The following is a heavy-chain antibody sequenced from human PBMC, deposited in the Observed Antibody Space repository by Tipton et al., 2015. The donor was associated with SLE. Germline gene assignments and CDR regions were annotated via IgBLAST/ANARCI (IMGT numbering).Heavy chain of an antibody. CDR3: ARGAKERITLVRVRPYYFDY. D-gene: IGHD3-10*01. CDR2: SNPSGST. J-gene: IGHJ4*01. CDR1: GGSFSGYY. V-gene: IGHV4-34*01. Sequence: TLSLTCAVYGGSFSGYYWSCIRQPPGKGLEWIGESNPSGSTNYNPSLKSRVTISVDTSKNQLSLKLTSVTAADTAVYYCARGAKERITLVRVRPYYFDYWGEGSLVTVSS.